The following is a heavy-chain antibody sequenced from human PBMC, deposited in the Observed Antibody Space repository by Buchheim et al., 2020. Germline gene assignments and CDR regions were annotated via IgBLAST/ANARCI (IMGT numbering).Heavy chain of an antibody. D-gene: IGHD6-13*01. V-gene: IGHV3-33*01. J-gene: IGHJ4*02. Sequence: QVHLVESGGGVVQPGRSLRLSCVASGFTFSTYGMHWVRQAPGKGLEWVAVIWYDGSKEYYAESVRGRFSISRDNSKNTLYLQRNSQEVDDTAVYYCASAGTTAPFGYWGQGTL. CDR1: GFTFSTYG. CDR2: IWYDGSKE. CDR3: ASAGTTAPFGY.